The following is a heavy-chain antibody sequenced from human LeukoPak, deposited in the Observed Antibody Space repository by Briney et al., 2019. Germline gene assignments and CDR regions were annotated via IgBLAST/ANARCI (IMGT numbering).Heavy chain of an antibody. V-gene: IGHV3-23*01. CDR2: ISGNGGRT. J-gene: IGHJ6*02. CDR1: GFTFNSYA. D-gene: IGHD3-10*01. Sequence: GGSLRLSCAASGFTFNSYAMSWVRQAPGKGLEWVSAISGNGGRTYYADSVKGRFTTSRDNSKNTLNLQMHRLRAEDTAVYYCARDGSGSYYYYYGMDVWGQGTTVTVSS. CDR3: ARDGSGSYYYYYGMDV.